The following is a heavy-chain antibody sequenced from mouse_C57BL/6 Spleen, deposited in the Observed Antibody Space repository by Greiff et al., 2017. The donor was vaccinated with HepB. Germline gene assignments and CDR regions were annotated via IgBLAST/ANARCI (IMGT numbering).Heavy chain of an antibody. CDR3: ASAYYYGRDYFDY. Sequence: VQLQQPGAELVKPGASVKLSCKASGYTFTSYWMQWVKQRPGQGLEWIGEIDPSDSYTNYNQKFKGKATLTVDTSSSTAYMQLSSLTSEDSAVYYCASAYYYGRDYFDYWGQGTTLTVSS. J-gene: IGHJ2*01. D-gene: IGHD1-1*01. V-gene: IGHV1-50*01. CDR1: GYTFTSYW. CDR2: IDPSDSYT.